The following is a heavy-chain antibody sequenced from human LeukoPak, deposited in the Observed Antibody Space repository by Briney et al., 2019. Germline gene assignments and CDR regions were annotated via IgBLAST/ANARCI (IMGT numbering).Heavy chain of an antibody. J-gene: IGHJ4*02. CDR2: IDRSGTNI. CDR1: GFTFNTYS. Sequence: GSLRLSCAASGFTFNTYSMNWVRQAPGKGLEWVSYIDRSGTNIKYADSVKGRFTISRDNAKNSLYLQMNSLRAEDTAVYYCVRDYGWSFDYWGQGTLVTVSS. CDR3: VRDYGWSFDY. D-gene: IGHD2-8*02. V-gene: IGHV3-48*04.